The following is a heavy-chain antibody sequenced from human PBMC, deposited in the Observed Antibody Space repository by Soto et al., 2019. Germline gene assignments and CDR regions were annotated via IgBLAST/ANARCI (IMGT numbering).Heavy chain of an antibody. J-gene: IGHJ6*02. D-gene: IGHD5-12*01. Sequence: PGESLKISCQGSGYSFVNYWIAWVRQMPGKGLEWVGVIYPGDSDTRYSPSFRGQVTISADKSISHVYLQWSSLKASDTAMYYCARNRLRQYYYGMDVWGQGTTVTVSS. CDR1: GYSFVNYW. CDR2: IYPGDSDT. V-gene: IGHV5-51*01. CDR3: ARNRLRQYYYGMDV.